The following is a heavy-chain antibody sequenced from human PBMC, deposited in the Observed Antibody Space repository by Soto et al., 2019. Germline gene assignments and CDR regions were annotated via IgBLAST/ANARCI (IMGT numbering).Heavy chain of an antibody. CDR2: IIPIFGTA. CDR3: ARGGIAVAVPFDY. V-gene: IGHV1-69*13. Sequence: SVKVSCKASGGTFSSYAISWVRQAPGQGLEWMGGIIPIFGTANYAQKFQGRVTITADESTSTAYMELSSLRSEDTAVYYCARGGIAVAVPFDYWGQGTLVTVSS. CDR1: GGTFSSYA. J-gene: IGHJ4*02. D-gene: IGHD6-19*01.